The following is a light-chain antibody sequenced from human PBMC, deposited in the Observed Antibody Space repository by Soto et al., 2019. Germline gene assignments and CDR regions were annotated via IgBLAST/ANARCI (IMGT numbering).Light chain of an antibody. V-gene: IGLV2-23*03. J-gene: IGLJ1*01. Sequence: QSVLTQPASVSGPPGQSITISCTGTSSDVGSYNLVSWYQQHPGKAPKLMIYEGSKRPSGVSNRFSGSKSGNTASLTISGLRVEDEADYYCCSYAGSSTFVYVFGTGTKVTV. CDR1: SSDVGSYNL. CDR2: EGS. CDR3: CSYAGSSTFVYV.